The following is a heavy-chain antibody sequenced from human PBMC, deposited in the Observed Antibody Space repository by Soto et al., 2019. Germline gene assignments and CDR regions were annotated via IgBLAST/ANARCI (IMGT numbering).Heavy chain of an antibody. J-gene: IGHJ4*02. CDR2: IYYSGST. CDR1: GDSIRSFY. Sequence: QVQLQESGPGLVKPSETMSLTCTVSGDSIRSFYWSWIRQPPGKGLEWLGYIYYSGSTNYNPSLKSRVTISVDASKNQFSLKMGSVTAADTAVYYCARLGSGSYSYYFDYWGQGTLVTVSS. D-gene: IGHD3-10*01. V-gene: IGHV4-59*08. CDR3: ARLGSGSYSYYFDY.